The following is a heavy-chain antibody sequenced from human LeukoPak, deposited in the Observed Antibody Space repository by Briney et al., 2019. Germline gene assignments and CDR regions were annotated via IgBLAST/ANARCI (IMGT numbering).Heavy chain of an antibody. Sequence: GESLKISCKASGYSFTNYWIAWMRQMPGKGLGWMGIMYPGDSNTRYSPSFQGQVSISADKSISTAYLQWSSLKASDTAMYYCARQPPGLFATDYWGQGTLVTVSS. CDR2: MYPGDSNT. D-gene: IGHD1-14*01. V-gene: IGHV5-51*01. CDR1: GYSFTNYW. J-gene: IGHJ4*02. CDR3: ARQPPGLFATDY.